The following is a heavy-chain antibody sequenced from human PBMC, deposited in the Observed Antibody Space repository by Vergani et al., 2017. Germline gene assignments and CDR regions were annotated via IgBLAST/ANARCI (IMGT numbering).Heavy chain of an antibody. J-gene: IGHJ4*02. CDR1: GCSISSGSYY. Sequence: QVQLQESGPGLVKPSQTLSLTCTVSGCSISSGSYYWSWIRQPAGKGLEWIGRIYTSGRNNYNPSLKSRVTISVDTTKNQFSLKLSSVTAADTAVYYCARLAPRYYYDSSVDYWGQGTLVTVSS. V-gene: IGHV4-61*02. CDR2: IYTSGRN. D-gene: IGHD3-22*01. CDR3: ARLAPRYYYDSSVDY.